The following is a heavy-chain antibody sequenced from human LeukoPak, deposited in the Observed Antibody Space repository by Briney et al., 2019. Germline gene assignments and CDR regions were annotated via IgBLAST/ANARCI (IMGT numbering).Heavy chain of an antibody. Sequence: ASVKVSCKVSGYTLTELSMHWVRQAPGKGLEWMGGFDPEDGETIYAQKFQGRVTMTEDTSTDTAYMELSSLRSEDTAVYYCATRSIAAPGRDWYFDLWGRGTLVTVSS. D-gene: IGHD6-6*01. J-gene: IGHJ2*01. CDR1: GYTLTELS. CDR2: FDPEDGET. V-gene: IGHV1-24*01. CDR3: ATRSIAAPGRDWYFDL.